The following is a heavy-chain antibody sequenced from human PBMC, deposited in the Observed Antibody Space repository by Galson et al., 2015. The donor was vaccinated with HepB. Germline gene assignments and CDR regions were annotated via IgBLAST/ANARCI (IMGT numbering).Heavy chain of an antibody. CDR2: ISPVGSEQ. Sequence: SLRLSCAASRLTFSSDWMNWVRQAPGKGLEWVANISPVGSEQYYVDSVKGRFTISRDNVKKTLYLQMDSLRVEDTALYYCFTRSYWGQGTLVTVSS. D-gene: IGHD3-10*01. CDR1: RLTFSSDW. CDR3: FTRSY. J-gene: IGHJ4*02. V-gene: IGHV3-7*03.